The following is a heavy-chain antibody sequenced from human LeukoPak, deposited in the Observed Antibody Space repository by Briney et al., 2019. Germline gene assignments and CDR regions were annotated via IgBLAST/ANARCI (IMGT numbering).Heavy chain of an antibody. D-gene: IGHD3-22*01. V-gene: IGHV5-51*04. J-gene: IGHJ4*02. Sequence: GASLKISLKGSGYSFASYWIGWVRQMPVKGLEWMGVIYPGDSDTRYSPSFQGQVTISADKPISTAYLQWSSLKASDTAMYYCARYDSSGYIDFWGQGTLVTVSS. CDR3: ARYDSSGYIDF. CDR1: GYSFASYW. CDR2: IYPGDSDT.